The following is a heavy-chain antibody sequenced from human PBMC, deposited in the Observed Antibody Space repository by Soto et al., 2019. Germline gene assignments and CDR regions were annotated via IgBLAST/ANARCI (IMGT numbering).Heavy chain of an antibody. V-gene: IGHV3-21*01. CDR2: ISSSSSYI. CDR3: ARDLSSRGASIMYYYYYYGMDV. J-gene: IGHJ6*02. Sequence: KPGGSLRLSCAASGFTFSSYSMNWVRQAPGKGLEWVSSISSSSSYIYYADSVKGRFTISRGNAKNSLYLQMNSLRAEDTAVYYCARDLSSRGASIMYYYYYYGMDVWGQGTXVTVSS. CDR1: GFTFSSYS. D-gene: IGHD1-26*01.